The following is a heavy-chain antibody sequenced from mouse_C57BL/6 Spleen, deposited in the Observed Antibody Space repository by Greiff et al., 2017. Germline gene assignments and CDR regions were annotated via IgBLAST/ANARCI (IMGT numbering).Heavy chain of an antibody. D-gene: IGHD2-3*01. V-gene: IGHV1-84*01. Sequence: QVQLQQSGPELVKPGASVKISCKASGYTFTDYYINWVKQRPGQGLEWIGWIYPGSGNTKYNEKFKGKATLTVDTSSSTAYMQLSSLTSEDSAVYFRAREIPIYDGYYGAMDYWGQGTSVTVSS. CDR1: GYTFTDYY. CDR2: IYPGSGNT. J-gene: IGHJ4*01. CDR3: AREIPIYDGYYGAMDY.